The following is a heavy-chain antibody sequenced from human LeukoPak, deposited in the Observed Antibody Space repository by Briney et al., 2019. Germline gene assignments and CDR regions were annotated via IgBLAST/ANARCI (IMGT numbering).Heavy chain of an antibody. J-gene: IGHJ4*02. CDR2: INGDGSSI. CDR1: GFTFSSYW. D-gene: IGHD5-12*01. V-gene: IGHV3-74*03. Sequence: GGSLRLSCAASGFTFSSYWMHWVRQAPGKGLVWVSRINGDGSSITYADSVKGRFTISRDNAKNTLYLQMNNLRVEDTAVYYCAREGRVSGYDFDCWGQGTLVIVSS. CDR3: AREGRVSGYDFDC.